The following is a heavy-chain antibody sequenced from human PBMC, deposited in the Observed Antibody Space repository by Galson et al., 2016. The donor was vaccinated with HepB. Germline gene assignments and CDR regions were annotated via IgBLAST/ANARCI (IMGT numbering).Heavy chain of an antibody. J-gene: IGHJ6*02. CDR1: GFRFSSYG. Sequence: SLRLSCASSGFRFSSYGMHWVRQAPGKGLEWVAVIWYDGSNKYYADSVKGRFTISRDNSKNTLYLQMNSLRAEDTAVYYCAANTAMVSYGMDVWGQGTTVTVSS. CDR2: IWYDGSNK. D-gene: IGHD5-18*01. CDR3: AANTAMVSYGMDV. V-gene: IGHV3-33*01.